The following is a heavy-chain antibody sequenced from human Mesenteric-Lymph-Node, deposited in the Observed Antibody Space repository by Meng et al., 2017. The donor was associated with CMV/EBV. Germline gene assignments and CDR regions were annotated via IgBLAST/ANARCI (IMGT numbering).Heavy chain of an antibody. J-gene: IGHJ5*02. D-gene: IGHD6-13*01. CDR1: GGSISSSSYY. CDR3: ARIIAAAGSSVWFDP. V-gene: IGHV4-39*07. CDR2: IYYSGST. Sequence: SGGSISSSSYYWGWIRQPPGKGLEWIGSIYYSGSTYYNPSLKSRVTISVDTSKNQFSLKLSSVTAADTAVYYCARIIAAAGSSVWFDPWGQGTLVTVSS.